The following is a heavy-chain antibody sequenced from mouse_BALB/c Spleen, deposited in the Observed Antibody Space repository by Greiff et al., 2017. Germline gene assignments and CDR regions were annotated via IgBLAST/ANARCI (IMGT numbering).Heavy chain of an antibody. J-gene: IGHJ2*01. CDR3: ARRGLYGSSNYFDY. D-gene: IGHD1-1*01. V-gene: IGHV5-6-5*01. CDR2: ISSGGRT. Sequence: EVKLLESGGGLVKPGGSLKLSCAASGFTFSSYAMSWVRQTPEKRQEWVASISSGGRTYYPDSVKGRFTISRDNARNILYLQMSSLRSEDTAMYYCARRGLYGSSNYFDYWGQGTTLTVSS. CDR1: GFTFSSYA.